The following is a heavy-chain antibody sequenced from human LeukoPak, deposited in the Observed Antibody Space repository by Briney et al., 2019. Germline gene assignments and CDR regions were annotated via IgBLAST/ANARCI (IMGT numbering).Heavy chain of an antibody. Sequence: GGSLRLSCAASGFTFRTSAFSWVRQSPGRGLEWVSTVGTDSDTYYADSVKGRFTISRDNSKNTVYLQMTGLRADGTAVYYCAKKTPGIHPFDSWGQGTLVTVSP. J-gene: IGHJ4*02. CDR2: VGTDSDT. CDR1: GFTFRTSA. CDR3: AKKTPGIHPFDS. V-gene: IGHV3-23*01. D-gene: IGHD6-13*01.